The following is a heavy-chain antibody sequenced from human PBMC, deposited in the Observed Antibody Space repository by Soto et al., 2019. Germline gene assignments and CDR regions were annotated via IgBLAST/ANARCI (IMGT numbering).Heavy chain of an antibody. D-gene: IGHD1-26*01. J-gene: IGHJ6*02. V-gene: IGHV3-23*01. CDR3: AKDGASGSYPPYYYFGMDV. Sequence: EVQLLESGGGLVQPGGSLRLSCAASGFTFSSYAMSWVRQAPGKGLEWVSSVSGSGGNAYYADSVKGRFSISRDNPKNTLRLQMNSLRVDDTSVYYCAKDGASGSYPPYYYFGMDVWGQGTTVTVSS. CDR2: VSGSGGNA. CDR1: GFTFSSYA.